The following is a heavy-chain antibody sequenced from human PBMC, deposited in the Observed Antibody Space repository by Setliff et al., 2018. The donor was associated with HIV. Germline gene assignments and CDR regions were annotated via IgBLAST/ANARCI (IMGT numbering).Heavy chain of an antibody. CDR1: GYTFTGYY. CDR3: ARDWSTHGNPTYYFDY. V-gene: IGHV1-2*04. CDR2: INPNSGGT. J-gene: IGHJ4*02. Sequence: ASVKVSCKASGYTFTGYYIHWVRQAPGQGLEWMGWINPNSGGTNYAQKFQGWVTMTRDTSISTAYMELSRLRSDDTAVYYCARDWSTHGNPTYYFDYWGQGTLVTVSS. D-gene: IGHD4-17*01.